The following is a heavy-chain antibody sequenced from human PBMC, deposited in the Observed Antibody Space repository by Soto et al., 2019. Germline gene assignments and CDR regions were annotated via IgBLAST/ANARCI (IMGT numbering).Heavy chain of an antibody. Sequence: QVQLQESGPGLVKPSETLSLTCTVSGGSISSYYWSWIRQPPGKGLEWIGYIYYSGSTNYNPSLKSRVTISVDTSKNQFSLKLSSVTAADTAVYYCARRDSRDGYNFFDPWGQGTLVTVSS. CDR1: GGSISSYY. CDR2: IYYSGST. CDR3: ARRDSRDGYNFFDP. J-gene: IGHJ5*02. D-gene: IGHD5-12*01. V-gene: IGHV4-59*08.